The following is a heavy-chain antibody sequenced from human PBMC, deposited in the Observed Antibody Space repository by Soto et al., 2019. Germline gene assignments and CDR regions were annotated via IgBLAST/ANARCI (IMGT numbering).Heavy chain of an antibody. CDR1: GGSFSGYY. Sequence: LALTCAVYGGSFSGYYWSWIRQPPGKGLEWIGEINHSGSTNYNPSLKSRVTISVDTSKNQFSLKLSSVTAADTAVYYCARSTRRHFYYWGQGTLVTVSS. J-gene: IGHJ4*02. CDR3: ARSTRRHFYY. V-gene: IGHV4-34*01. CDR2: INHSGST. D-gene: IGHD2-2*01.